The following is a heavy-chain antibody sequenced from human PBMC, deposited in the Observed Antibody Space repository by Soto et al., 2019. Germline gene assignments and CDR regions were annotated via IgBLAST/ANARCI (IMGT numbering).Heavy chain of an antibody. Sequence: SETLSLTCTVSGGSVSNNNYYWGWIRQPPGKGLEWIGDIYYSGSTYYNPSLKRRVTISVDTSKNQFSLKLRSVTAADTAVYYYARHTMGSSRLIDYWGQGALVTVSS. J-gene: IGHJ4*02. D-gene: IGHD1-26*01. CDR3: ARHTMGSSRLIDY. V-gene: IGHV4-39*01. CDR2: IYYSGST. CDR1: GGSVSNNNYY.